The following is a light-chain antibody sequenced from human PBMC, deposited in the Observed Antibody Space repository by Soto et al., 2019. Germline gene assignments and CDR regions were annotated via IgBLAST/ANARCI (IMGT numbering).Light chain of an antibody. CDR3: QQYDNLPPFT. J-gene: IGKJ3*01. V-gene: IGKV1-33*01. Sequence: DIQMTQSQSSLSASVGDRVTITCKASQDISSYLNWYQQKPGKAPKLLIYDSSNLETGVPSRFSGSGSGTDFTFTISRLQPEDIATYYCQQYDNLPPFTFGPGTKVDIK. CDR2: DSS. CDR1: QDISSY.